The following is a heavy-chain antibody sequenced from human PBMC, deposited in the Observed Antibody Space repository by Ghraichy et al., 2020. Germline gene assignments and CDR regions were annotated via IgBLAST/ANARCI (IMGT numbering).Heavy chain of an antibody. D-gene: IGHD6-19*01. V-gene: IGHV3-7*01. Sequence: WGSLRLSCAGSGFTFSNYWMNWVRQAPGKGLEWVANIKQNGSEKYYVDSVKGRFTISRNNAKNSLYLQMNSLRAEDTAVYYCARAIAVTGTGYWGQGALVTVSS. CDR3: ARAIAVTGTGY. CDR1: GFTFSNYW. CDR2: IKQNGSEK. J-gene: IGHJ4*02.